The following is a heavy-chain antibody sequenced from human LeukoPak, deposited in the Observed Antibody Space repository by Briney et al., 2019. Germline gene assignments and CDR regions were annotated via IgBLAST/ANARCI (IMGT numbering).Heavy chain of an antibody. CDR2: ISGSGGST. Sequence: GGSLRLSCAASGFTFSSYAMSWVRQAPGKGLEWVSAISGSGGSTYYADSVKGRFTISRDNSKKPLYLQMNSLRAEDTAVYYCGKEYLKYYFDYWGQGTLVTVSS. D-gene: IGHD2/OR15-2a*01. CDR1: GFTFSSYA. V-gene: IGHV3-23*01. CDR3: GKEYLKYYFDY. J-gene: IGHJ4*02.